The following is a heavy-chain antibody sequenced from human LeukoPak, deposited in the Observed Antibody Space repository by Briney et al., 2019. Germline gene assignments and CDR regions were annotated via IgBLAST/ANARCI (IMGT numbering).Heavy chain of an antibody. D-gene: IGHD2-21*02. CDR1: GGSISSGSYY. V-gene: IGHV4-39*01. Sequence: QLQLQESRPGLVKPSETLSLTCTVSGGSISSGSYYWGWIRQPPGKGLVWIGSIYYSGNTYYNPSLKSRVTISVDTSKNQFSLKLSSVTAADTAVYYCARPRQGDYYFDYWGQGTLVSVSS. CDR3: ARPRQGDYYFDY. CDR2: IYYSGNT. J-gene: IGHJ4*02.